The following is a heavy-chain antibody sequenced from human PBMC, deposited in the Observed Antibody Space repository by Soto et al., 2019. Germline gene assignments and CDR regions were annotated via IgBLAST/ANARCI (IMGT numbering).Heavy chain of an antibody. V-gene: IGHV1-69*12. CDR3: ASPYSSGWYGGFDY. D-gene: IGHD6-19*01. Sequence: QVQLVQSGAEVKKPGSSVKVSCTASGGTFSSYAISWVRQAPGQGLEWMGGIIPIFGTADYAQKFQGRVTITAVESTSTAYMELSSLRSEDTAVYYCASPYSSGWYGGFDYWGQGTLVTVSS. CDR1: GGTFSSYA. J-gene: IGHJ4*02. CDR2: IIPIFGTA.